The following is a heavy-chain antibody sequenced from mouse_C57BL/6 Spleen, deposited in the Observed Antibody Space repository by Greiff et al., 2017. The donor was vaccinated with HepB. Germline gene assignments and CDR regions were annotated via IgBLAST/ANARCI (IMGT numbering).Heavy chain of an antibody. CDR2: ISSGGSYT. CDR1: GFTFSSYG. V-gene: IGHV5-6*01. CDR3: ARNEDYGSRYNFDY. Sequence: EVMLVESGGDLVKPGGSLKLSCAASGFTFSSYGMSWVRQTPDKRLEWVATISSGGSYTYYPDSVKGRFTISRDNAKNTLYLQMSSLKSEDTAMDYWARNEDYGSRYNFDYWGQGTTLTVSS. D-gene: IGHD1-1*01. J-gene: IGHJ2*01.